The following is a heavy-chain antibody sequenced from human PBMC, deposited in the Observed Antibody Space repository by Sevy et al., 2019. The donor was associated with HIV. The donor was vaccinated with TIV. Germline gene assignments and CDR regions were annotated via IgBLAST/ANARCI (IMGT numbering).Heavy chain of an antibody. Sequence: ASVKVSCKASGGTFSSYAISWVRQAPGQGLEWMGGIIPIFGTANYAQKFQGRVTITADESTSTAYMELSSLRSEDTAVYYCARGIRPAGPYCSGGSCYQDFDYWGQGTLVTVSS. CDR3: ARGIRPAGPYCSGGSCYQDFDY. D-gene: IGHD2-15*01. J-gene: IGHJ4*02. CDR1: GGTFSSYA. CDR2: IIPIFGTA. V-gene: IGHV1-69*13.